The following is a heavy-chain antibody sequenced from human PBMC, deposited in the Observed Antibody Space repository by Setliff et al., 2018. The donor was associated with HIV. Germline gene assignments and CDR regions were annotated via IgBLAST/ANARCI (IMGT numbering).Heavy chain of an antibody. CDR2: ISGSGGST. Sequence: GGSLRLSCAASGFTFSSYAMSWVRQAPGKGLEWVSAISGSGGSTYYADSVKGRFTISRDNSKNTLYLQMNSLRAEDTAVYYCAKDGVFMAYDSSGYWEAWGIDAFDIWGQGTMVTVSS. CDR1: GFTFSSYA. D-gene: IGHD3-22*01. V-gene: IGHV3-23*01. J-gene: IGHJ3*02. CDR3: AKDGVFMAYDSSGYWEAWGIDAFDI.